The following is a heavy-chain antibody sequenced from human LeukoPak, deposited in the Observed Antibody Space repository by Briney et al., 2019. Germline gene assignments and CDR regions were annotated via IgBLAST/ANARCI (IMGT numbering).Heavy chain of an antibody. V-gene: IGHV1-69*05. CDR1: GGTFSSYA. CDR3: ATKIVGAKSSVSWFDP. Sequence: SVKVSCKSSGGTFSSYAISWVRQAPGQGLELMGGIIPIFGTANYAQKFQGRVTITTDESTSKAYMELSSLRSEDTDVYYCATKIVGAKSSVSWFDPWGQGTLVTVSS. J-gene: IGHJ5*02. CDR2: IIPIFGTA. D-gene: IGHD1-26*01.